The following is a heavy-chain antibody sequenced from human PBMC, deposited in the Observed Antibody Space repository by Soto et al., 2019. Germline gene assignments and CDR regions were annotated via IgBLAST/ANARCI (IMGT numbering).Heavy chain of an antibody. CDR1: GYTFTSYG. V-gene: IGHV1-18*01. Sequence: QVQLVQSGAEVKKPGASVKVSCKASGYTFTSYGISWVRQAPGQGLEWMGWISAYNGNTNYAQKLQGRVTMTTDTYASPAYMELRSLRSDDTAVYYCASFRVRGYDFWSGYYPLDYWGRGTLVTVSS. D-gene: IGHD3-3*01. CDR3: ASFRVRGYDFWSGYYPLDY. J-gene: IGHJ4*02. CDR2: ISAYNGNT.